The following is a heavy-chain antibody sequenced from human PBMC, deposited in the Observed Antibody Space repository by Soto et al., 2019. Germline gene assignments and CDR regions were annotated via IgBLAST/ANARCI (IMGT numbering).Heavy chain of an antibody. CDR3: AKNGQPPYYYYGLDV. CDR2: ISGYNGDT. J-gene: IGHJ6*02. Sequence: QGHLVQSGAEVKKPGASVKVSCKASGYTFTRYGISWVRQAPGQGLEWMGWISGYNGDTNYAQNLQDRVTMTIDTSTNTGYMELRSLTSDDTAVYYCAKNGQPPYYYYGLDVWGQGTTVTVSS. CDR1: GYTFTRYG. D-gene: IGHD2-8*01. V-gene: IGHV1-18*01.